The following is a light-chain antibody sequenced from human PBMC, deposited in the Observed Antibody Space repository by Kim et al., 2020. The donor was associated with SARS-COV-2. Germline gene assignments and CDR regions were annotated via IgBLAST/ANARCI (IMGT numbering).Light chain of an antibody. CDR3: QSYDSSNSWV. CDR2: EDN. Sequence: KTVTSSCTRSSGSIASNYVQWYQQRPGSAPTTVIYEDNQRPSGVPDRFSGSIDSSSNSASLTISGLKTEDEADYYCQSYDSSNSWVFGGGTKVTVL. CDR1: SGSIASNY. V-gene: IGLV6-57*03. J-gene: IGLJ3*02.